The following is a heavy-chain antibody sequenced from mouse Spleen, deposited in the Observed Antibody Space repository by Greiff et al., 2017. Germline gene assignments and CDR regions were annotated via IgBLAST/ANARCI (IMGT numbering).Heavy chain of an antibody. D-gene: IGHD1-1*01. V-gene: IGHV2-5-1*01. J-gene: IGHJ2*01. Sequence: QVQLQQSGPSLVQPSQSLSITCTVSGFSLTSYGVHWVRQSPGKGLEWLGVIWRGGSTDYNAAFMSRLSITKDNSKSQVFFKMNSLQADDTAIYYCAKEGYGSSYGYFDYWGQGTTLTVSS. CDR2: IWRGGST. CDR3: AKEGYGSSYGYFDY. CDR1: GFSLTSYG.